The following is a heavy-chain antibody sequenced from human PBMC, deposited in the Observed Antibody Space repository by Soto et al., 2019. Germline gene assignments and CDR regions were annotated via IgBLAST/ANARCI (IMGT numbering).Heavy chain of an antibody. J-gene: IGHJ5*02. CDR1: GGSISYNSYY. CDR2: IFYTGAT. Sequence: SSETLSLTCPVSGGSISYNSYYWGWIRQPPGKGLEWVGGIFYTGATYYSPSLKDRVTISVDTSKNSFSLNLTSVTAADTAVYFCARLVVVAPVANAWGQGTLVTVSS. CDR3: ARLVVVAPVANA. V-gene: IGHV4-39*02. D-gene: IGHD2-2*01.